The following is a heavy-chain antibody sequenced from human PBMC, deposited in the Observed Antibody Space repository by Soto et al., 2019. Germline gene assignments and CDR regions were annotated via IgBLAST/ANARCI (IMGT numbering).Heavy chain of an antibody. CDR1: GYTFTSYA. J-gene: IGHJ2*01. CDR3: ARDPLYSSSWSGWYFDL. CDR2: INAGNGNT. V-gene: IGHV1-3*01. Sequence: QVQLVQSGAEVKKPGASVKVSCKASGYTFTSYAMHWVRQAPGQRLEWMGWINAGNGNTKYSQKFQGRVTITRDTSASTAYMELSSLRSEDTAVYYCARDPLYSSSWSGWYFDLWGRGTLVTVSS. D-gene: IGHD6-13*01.